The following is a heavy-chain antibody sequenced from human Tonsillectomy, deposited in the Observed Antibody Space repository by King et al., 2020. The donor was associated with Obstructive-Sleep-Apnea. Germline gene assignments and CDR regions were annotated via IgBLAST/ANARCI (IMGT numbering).Heavy chain of an antibody. J-gene: IGHJ4*02. V-gene: IGHV5-51*01. CDR1: GYSLTNYW. D-gene: IGHD3-10*01. CDR3: AIHYGSGSYYNPGGYFDY. Sequence: VQLVESGAEVKKPGESLKISCKGSGYSLTNYWIGWVRQVSGKGLEWMGIIYPGDSDTRYSPSFKGQVTNSADKSISTAYLQWSSLKASDTAMYYCAIHYGSGSYYNPGGYFDYWGQGTLVTVSS. CDR2: IYPGDSDT.